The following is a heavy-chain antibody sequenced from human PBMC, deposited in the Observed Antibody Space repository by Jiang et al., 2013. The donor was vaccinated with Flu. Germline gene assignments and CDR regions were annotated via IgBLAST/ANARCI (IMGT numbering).Heavy chain of an antibody. CDR3: ARTSDYDFWSGPGGWFDP. V-gene: IGHV4-30-2*03. D-gene: IGHD3-3*01. J-gene: IGHJ5*02. CDR1: GDSIGSGSYS. Sequence: SGLVKPSQTLSLTCVVSGDSIGSGSYSWSWIRQPPGKGLTWIGSVHNAGSTFYNPSLRSRVTMSVETSKNQFSLNLSSVTAADTAVYYCARTSDYDFWSGPGGWFDPWGQGTLVTVSS. CDR2: VHNAGST.